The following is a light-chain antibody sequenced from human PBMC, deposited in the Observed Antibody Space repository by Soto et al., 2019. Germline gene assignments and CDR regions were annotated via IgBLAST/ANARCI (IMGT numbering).Light chain of an antibody. J-gene: IGLJ1*01. V-gene: IGLV2-14*01. CDR1: ISDVGGYNY. Sequence: QSVLTQPASVSGSPGQSITISYTGTISDVGGYNYVSWYQQHPGKAPKLMIYEVSNRPSGVSNRFSGSKSGNTASLTISGLQAEDEADYYCSSYTSGSTFYVFGTGTKVNVL. CDR2: EVS. CDR3: SSYTSGSTFYV.